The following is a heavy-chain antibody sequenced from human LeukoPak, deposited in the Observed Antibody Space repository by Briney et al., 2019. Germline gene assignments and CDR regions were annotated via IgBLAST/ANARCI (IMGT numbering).Heavy chain of an antibody. CDR3: ARGSDFGDC. J-gene: IGHJ4*02. Sequence: SETLSLTCTVSGGSISTYYWSWIRQPPGKGLEWIGYIYISGTTNYNPSLKSRVTMSVDTSKNQLSMKLSSVTAADTAVYYCARGSDFGDCWGQGTLVTVSS. D-gene: IGHD4-17*01. CDR2: IYISGTT. CDR1: GGSISTYY. V-gene: IGHV4-59*01.